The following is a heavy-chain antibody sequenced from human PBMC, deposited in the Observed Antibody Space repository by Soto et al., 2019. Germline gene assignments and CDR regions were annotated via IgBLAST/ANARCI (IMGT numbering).Heavy chain of an antibody. V-gene: IGHV3-30*18. J-gene: IGHJ6*02. D-gene: IGHD5-12*01. CDR3: ANLEMATINSYYYYGIDV. Sequence: QVQLVESGGGVVQPGRSLRLSFAASGFTFSSYGMHWVRQAPGKGLAWVAVISYDGSNKHYADSVKGRFTSSRANSKITLYLQMHSLRAEDTAVYYCANLEMATINSYYYYGIDVWGQGTTVTVSS. CDR2: ISYDGSNK. CDR1: GFTFSSYG.